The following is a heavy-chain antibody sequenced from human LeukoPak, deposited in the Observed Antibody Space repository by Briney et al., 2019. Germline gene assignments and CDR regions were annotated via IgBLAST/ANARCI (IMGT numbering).Heavy chain of an antibody. CDR1: GFTFSCYE. J-gene: IGHJ6*02. V-gene: IGHV3-48*03. CDR3: ARRLPYYGMDV. CDR2: IGGIGSIM. Sequence: PGGSLRLSCAASGFTFSCYEIHWVRQAPGKGLEWVSKIGGIGSIMYADSVKGRFTISTDSARSSVYLQMNSLRAEDTAVYYCARRLPYYGMDVWGQGTTVTVSS.